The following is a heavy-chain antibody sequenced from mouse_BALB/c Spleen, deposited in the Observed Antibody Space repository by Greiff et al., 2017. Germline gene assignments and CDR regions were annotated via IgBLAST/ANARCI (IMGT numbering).Heavy chain of an antibody. CDR1: GFTFSSFG. J-gene: IGHJ2*01. Sequence: EVQLVESGGGLVQPGGSRKLSCAASGFTFSSFGMHWVRQAPEKGLEWVAYISSGSSTIYYADTVKGRFTISRDNPKNTLFLQMTSLRSEDTAMYYCATASYYGSSYAPYFDYWGQGTTLTVSS. D-gene: IGHD1-1*01. CDR2: ISSGSSTI. CDR3: ATASYYGSSYAPYFDY. V-gene: IGHV5-17*02.